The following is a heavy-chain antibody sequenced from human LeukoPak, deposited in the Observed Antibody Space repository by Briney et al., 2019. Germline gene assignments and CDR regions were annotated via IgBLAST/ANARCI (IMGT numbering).Heavy chain of an antibody. CDR2: TYYRSKWSN. CDR3: ARWAYGFDD. J-gene: IGHJ4*02. D-gene: IGHD1-26*01. V-gene: IGHV6-1*01. Sequence: SQTLSLTCAGSGDNFYANNVTWNWIRQSPWRGLEWLGKTYYRSKWSNDYAVSVKSRIIINPDTSKNQFSLQLNSMTPEDTAVYYCARWAYGFDDWGQGILVTVSS. CDR1: GDNFYANNVT.